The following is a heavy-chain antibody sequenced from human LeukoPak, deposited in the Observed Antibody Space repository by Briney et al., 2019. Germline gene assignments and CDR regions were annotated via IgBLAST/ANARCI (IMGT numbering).Heavy chain of an antibody. CDR1: GDSISSSSYY. CDR2: IYYSGNT. CDR3: ARHFRSAVGPGGSGNWFDP. Sequence: KASETLSLTCTVSGDSISSSSYYWGWTRQAPDKGLEWIGSIYYSGNTYYNPSLKSRVTISVDTSKNQFSLKLNSVTAADTAVYYCARHFRSAVGPGGSGNWFDPWGQGTLVTVSS. J-gene: IGHJ5*02. V-gene: IGHV4-39*01. D-gene: IGHD3-16*01.